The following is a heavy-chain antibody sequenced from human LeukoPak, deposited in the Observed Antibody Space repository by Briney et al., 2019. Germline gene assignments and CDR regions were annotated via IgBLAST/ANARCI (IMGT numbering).Heavy chain of an antibody. CDR1: GGSISSYY. CDR2: IYYSGST. CDR3: ARGAFDI. V-gene: IGHV4-59*12. J-gene: IGHJ3*02. Sequence: SETLSLTCTVSGGSISSYYWSWIRQPPGKGLEWIGSIYYSGSTYYNPSLKSRVTISVDTSKNQFSLKLSSVTAADTAVYYCARGAFDIWGQGTMVTVSS.